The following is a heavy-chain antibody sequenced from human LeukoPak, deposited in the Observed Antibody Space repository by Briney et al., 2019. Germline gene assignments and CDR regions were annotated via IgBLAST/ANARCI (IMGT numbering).Heavy chain of an antibody. CDR1: GFIVSSNY. V-gene: IGHV3-66*01. D-gene: IGHD6-19*01. Sequence: GESLRLSCAASGFIVSSNYMSWVRRAPGKGLEWVSVIYSGGGTYYAGSVKGRFTISRDNSKNTLYLQMNSLRAEDTAVYYCARGKDSVAGATNDYWGQGTLVTVSS. J-gene: IGHJ4*02. CDR3: ARGKDSVAGATNDY. CDR2: IYSGGGT.